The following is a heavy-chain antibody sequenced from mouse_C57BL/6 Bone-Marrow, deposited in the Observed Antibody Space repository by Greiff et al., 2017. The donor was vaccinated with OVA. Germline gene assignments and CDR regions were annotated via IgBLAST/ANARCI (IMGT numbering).Heavy chain of an antibody. J-gene: IGHJ3*01. V-gene: IGHV1-66*01. CDR3: AREDGYYVLWFAY. CDR1: GYSFTSYY. D-gene: IGHD2-3*01. Sequence: VHLVESGPELVKPGASVKISCKASGYSFTSYYIHWVKQRPGQGLEWIGWIYPGSGNTKYNEKFKGKATLTADTSSSTAYMQLSSLTSEDSAVYYCAREDGYYVLWFAYWGQGTLVTVSA. CDR2: IYPGSGNT.